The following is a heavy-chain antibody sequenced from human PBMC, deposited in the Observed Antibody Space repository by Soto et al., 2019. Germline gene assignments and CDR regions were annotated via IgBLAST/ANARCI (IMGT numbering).Heavy chain of an antibody. J-gene: IGHJ3*02. V-gene: IGHV1-69*01. CDR3: ARVPTYSGYEYDAFDI. Sequence: QVQLVQSGAEVKKPGSSVKVSCKASGGTFSSYAISWVRQAPGQGLEWMGGIIPIFGTANYTQKFQGRVTITADESTSTAYMELSSLRSEDTAVYYCARVPTYSGYEYDAFDIWGQGTMVTVSS. CDR1: GGTFSSYA. CDR2: IIPIFGTA. D-gene: IGHD5-12*01.